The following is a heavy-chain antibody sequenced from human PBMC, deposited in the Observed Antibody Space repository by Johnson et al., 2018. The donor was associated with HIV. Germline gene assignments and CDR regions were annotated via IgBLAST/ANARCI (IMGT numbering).Heavy chain of an antibody. CDR1: GFTFSNYA. CDR3: AKVHIGGRWADAFDI. V-gene: IGHV3-33*06. Sequence: VQLVESGGGVVQPGRSLRLSCAASGFTFSNYAMHWVRQAPGKGLEWVAVIWYDGSNNYYADSVKGRFTVSRDSSKNTLFLQMNSLRAEDTAVYFCAKVHIGGRWADAFDIWGQGTMVPV. CDR2: IWYDGSNN. J-gene: IGHJ3*02. D-gene: IGHD6-6*01.